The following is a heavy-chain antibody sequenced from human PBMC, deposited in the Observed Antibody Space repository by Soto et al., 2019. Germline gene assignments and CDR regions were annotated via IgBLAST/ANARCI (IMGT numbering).Heavy chain of an antibody. Sequence: PGGSLRLSCAASGFTFSDYYMSWIRQAPGTGLEWVSYISSSSSYTNYADSVKGRFTISRDNAKNSLYLQMNSLRAEDTAVYYCERDRLHGDNGWFEPWGHGTLVTVSS. V-gene: IGHV3-11*06. CDR2: ISSSSSYT. D-gene: IGHD4-17*01. CDR1: GFTFSDYY. J-gene: IGHJ5*02. CDR3: ERDRLHGDNGWFEP.